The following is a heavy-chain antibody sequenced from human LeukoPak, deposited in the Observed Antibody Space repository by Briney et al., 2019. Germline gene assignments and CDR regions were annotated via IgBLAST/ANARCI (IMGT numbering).Heavy chain of an antibody. D-gene: IGHD4-23*01. CDR3: ARDYLGGNPDAFDI. Sequence: PSETLSLTCTVSGDSISSSSYYWGWIRQPPGKELEWIGSIYYSGSTYYNPSLNSRVTISVDTSKNQFSLKLSSVTAAHTAVYYCARDYLGGNPDAFDIWGQGTMVTVSS. CDR1: GDSISSSSYY. V-gene: IGHV4-39*07. CDR2: IYYSGST. J-gene: IGHJ3*02.